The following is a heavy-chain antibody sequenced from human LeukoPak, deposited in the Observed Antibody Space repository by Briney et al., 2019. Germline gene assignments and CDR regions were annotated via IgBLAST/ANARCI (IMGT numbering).Heavy chain of an antibody. CDR1: GFTLSSYW. D-gene: IGHD3-9*01. J-gene: IGHJ6*02. V-gene: IGHV3-7*01. CDR2: IMEDGSEK. CDR3: ARDYDILTDSSPHGMDV. Sequence: GSLRLSSVVSGFTLSSYWMTWVRQAPGKGLEWVANIMEDGSEKYYGDSVKGRFTISRDNAKNSLYLQMNSLRAEDTAVYYCARDYDILTDSSPHGMDVWGQGTTVTVSS.